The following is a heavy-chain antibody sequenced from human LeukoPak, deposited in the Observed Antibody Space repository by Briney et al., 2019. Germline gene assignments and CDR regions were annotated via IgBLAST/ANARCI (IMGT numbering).Heavy chain of an antibody. CDR3: AKGASSYGSGSFGNWFDP. V-gene: IGHV3-23*01. J-gene: IGHJ5*02. CDR2: ISDSDDST. CDR1: GFTFSSYA. D-gene: IGHD3-10*01. Sequence: GGSLRLSCAASGFTFSSYAMSWVRQAPGKGLEWVSGISDSDDSTYYADSVKGRFSISRDNSKNTLYLQMNSLRAEDTAVYYCAKGASSYGSGSFGNWFDPWGQGTLVTVSS.